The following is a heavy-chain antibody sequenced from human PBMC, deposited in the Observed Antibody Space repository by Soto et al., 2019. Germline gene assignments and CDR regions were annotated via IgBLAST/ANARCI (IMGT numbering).Heavy chain of an antibody. Sequence: TLSLTCAISGDSVSCYSAAWNWIRQSPSGGLEWLGRTYYRSRFFSDYAESVKSRIIINPDTSKNQFSLQLKSVTPEDTAVYYCVRDRYSSSGWFDPWGQGTPVTVSS. V-gene: IGHV6-1*01. CDR3: VRDRYSSSGWFDP. D-gene: IGHD3-10*01. CDR2: TYYRSRFFS. CDR1: GDSVSCYSAA. J-gene: IGHJ5*02.